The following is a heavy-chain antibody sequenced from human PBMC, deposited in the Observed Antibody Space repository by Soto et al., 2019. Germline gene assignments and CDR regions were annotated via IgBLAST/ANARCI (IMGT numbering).Heavy chain of an antibody. CDR3: ARGDYSVHYYYGMDV. CDR2: MNPNSGNT. Sequence: ASVKVSCKASGYTFTSYDINWVRQATGQGLEWMGWMNPNSGNTGYAQKFQGRVTMTRNTSISTAYMELSSLRSEDTAVYYCARGDYSVHYYYGMDVWGQGTTVTVSS. D-gene: IGHD4-4*01. V-gene: IGHV1-8*01. J-gene: IGHJ6*02. CDR1: GYTFTSYD.